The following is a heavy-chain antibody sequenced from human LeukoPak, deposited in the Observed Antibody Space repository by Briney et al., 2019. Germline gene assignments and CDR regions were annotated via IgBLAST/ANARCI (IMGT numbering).Heavy chain of an antibody. CDR3: GRYSSGSSGMDV. CDR2: IHYSEST. D-gene: IGHD4-11*01. CDR1: GGSIRSYY. V-gene: IGHV4-59*01. J-gene: IGHJ6*02. Sequence: PSETLSLTCTVSGGSIRSYYWGWIRQPPGKGLEWIGYIHYSESTKYNPSLKSRVTISVDTSKNHFSLKLSSVTAADTAVYYCGRYSSGSSGMDVWGQGTTVTVSS.